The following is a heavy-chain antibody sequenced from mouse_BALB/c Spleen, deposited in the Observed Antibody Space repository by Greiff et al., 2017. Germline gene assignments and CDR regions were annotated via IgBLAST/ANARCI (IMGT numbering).Heavy chain of an antibody. D-gene: IGHD1-1*01. CDR2: IYPGNSDT. V-gene: IGHV1-5*01. CDR1: GYTFTSYW. CDR3: TRERNFYYYGSSYAEGFAY. J-gene: IGHJ3*01. Sequence: EVQLQQSGTVLARPGASVKMSCKASGYTFTSYWMHWVKQRPGQGLEWIGAIYPGNSDTSYNQKFKGKAKLTAVTSTSTAYMELSSLTNEDSAVYYCTRERNFYYYGSSYAEGFAYWGQGTLVTVSA.